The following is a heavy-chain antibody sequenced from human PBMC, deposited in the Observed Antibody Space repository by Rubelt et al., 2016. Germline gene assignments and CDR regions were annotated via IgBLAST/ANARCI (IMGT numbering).Heavy chain of an antibody. CDR2: IYYSGST. CDR1: GGSITSSNYY. CDR3: AKEMATKAYFDY. D-gene: IGHD5-24*01. J-gene: IGHJ4*02. Sequence: QLQLQESGPGLVKPSETLSLTCTVSGGSITSSNYYWSWIRQPPGKGLEWIGSIYYSGSTYYNPSLNSRVTISVDTSKNQFSLKLSSVTAADTAVYYCAKEMATKAYFDYWGQGTLVTVSS. V-gene: IGHV4-39*07.